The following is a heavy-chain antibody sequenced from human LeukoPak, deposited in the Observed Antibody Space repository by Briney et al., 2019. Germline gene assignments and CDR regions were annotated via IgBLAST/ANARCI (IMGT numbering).Heavy chain of an antibody. J-gene: IGHJ4*02. V-gene: IGHV1-2*02. D-gene: IGHD1-26*01. CDR1: GYTFTGYY. CDR2: INPNSGGI. CDR3: ARGGGGATEFDY. Sequence: ASVKVSCKASGYTFTGYYMQWVRQAPGQGLEWVGWINPNSGGIKYAQKFQGRVTISTDTSISTAYMELSRLTSDDTAVYYCARGGGGATEFDYWGQGTLVTVSS.